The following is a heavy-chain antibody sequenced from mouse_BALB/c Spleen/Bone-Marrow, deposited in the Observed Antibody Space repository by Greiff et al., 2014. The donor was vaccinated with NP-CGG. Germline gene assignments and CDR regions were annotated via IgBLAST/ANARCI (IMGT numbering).Heavy chain of an antibody. CDR1: GFTFSDYY. V-gene: IGHV5-4*02. CDR2: ISNGGSYT. J-gene: IGHJ1*01. Sequence: EVMLVESGGGLMKPGGSLKLSCAASGFTFSDYYMYWVRQTPEKRLEWVATISNGGSYTYYPDSVKGRFTISRDNAKNNPYLQMSNMKSENTAMSDLSKDSRCGRCSNSTYFDVWGQGTTVTVSS. D-gene: IGHD2-5*01. CDR3: SKDSRCGRCSNSTYFDV.